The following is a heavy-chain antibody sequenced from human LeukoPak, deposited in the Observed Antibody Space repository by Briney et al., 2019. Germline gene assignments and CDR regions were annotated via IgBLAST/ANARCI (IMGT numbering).Heavy chain of an antibody. CDR2: IKSKTDGGTT. Sequence: PGGSLRLSCAASGFTFSNAWMSWVRQAPGKGLEWVGRIKSKTDGGTTDYAAPVKGRFTISRDDSKNTLYLQMNSLKTEDTAVYYCTTTIFGEGYYYYYMDVWGKGTTVTVSS. J-gene: IGHJ6*03. CDR1: GFTFSNAW. D-gene: IGHD3-3*01. CDR3: TTTIFGEGYYYYYMDV. V-gene: IGHV3-15*01.